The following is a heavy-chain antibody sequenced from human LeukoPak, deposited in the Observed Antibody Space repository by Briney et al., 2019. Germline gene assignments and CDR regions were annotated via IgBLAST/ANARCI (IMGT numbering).Heavy chain of an antibody. CDR2: ISGSGGST. J-gene: IGHJ4*02. V-gene: IGHV3-23*01. D-gene: IGHD2-2*01. Sequence: GGSLRLSCVASGFTFNNYAMSWVRQAPGKGLEWVSAISGSGGSTYYAASVKGRFTISRDSSKNTLYLQMNSLRAEDTAVYFCAKKTGYCSSSSCPHNFDYWGQGTLVTVSS. CDR1: GFTFNNYA. CDR3: AKKTGYCSSSSCPHNFDY.